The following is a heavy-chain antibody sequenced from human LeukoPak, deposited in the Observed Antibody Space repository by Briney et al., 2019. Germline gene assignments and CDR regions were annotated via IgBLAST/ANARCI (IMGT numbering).Heavy chain of an antibody. CDR2: IKEDGSAK. J-gene: IGHJ4*02. Sequence: GGSLRLSCAASGFTFSSYWMTWVRQAPGQGLEWVANIKEDGSAKYHVDSVKGRFTISRDNAKNSLYLQMNSLRVEDTAVYYCTRDTGCSGGACYSFYDYWGQGTLVTVSP. CDR3: TRDTGCSGGACYSFYDY. V-gene: IGHV3-7*01. D-gene: IGHD2-21*01. CDR1: GFTFSSYW.